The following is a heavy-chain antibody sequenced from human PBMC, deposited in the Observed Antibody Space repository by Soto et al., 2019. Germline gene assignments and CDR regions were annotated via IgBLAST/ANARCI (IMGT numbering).Heavy chain of an antibody. D-gene: IGHD3-9*01. CDR1: AFTLTNYG. V-gene: IGHV3-23*01. CDR3: AKEGQYDLLAGYSYY. Sequence: EVQLLESGGGLVQPGGSLRLSCAASAFTLTNYGMSWVRQAPGKGLEWVSTISGSGSDTYYADSVKGRFTSSRDTSKSSLYLHMTSLRAEDTALYYCAKEGQYDLLAGYSYYWGQGTLVTVSS. CDR2: ISGSGSDT. J-gene: IGHJ4*02.